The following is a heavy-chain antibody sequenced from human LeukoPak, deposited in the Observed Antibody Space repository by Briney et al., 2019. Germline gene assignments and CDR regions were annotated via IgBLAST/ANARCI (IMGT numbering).Heavy chain of an antibody. D-gene: IGHD3-10*01. Sequence: GGSLRLSCAASGVTFSSYAMHWVRQAPGKGLEWVAVISYDVSNKYYADSVKGRFTISRDNSKNTLYLQMNSLRAEDTAVYYCARDLKGYGPGSYPIAYWGQGTLVTVSS. J-gene: IGHJ4*02. CDR1: GVTFSSYA. V-gene: IGHV3-30*04. CDR2: ISYDVSNK. CDR3: ARDLKGYGPGSYPIAY.